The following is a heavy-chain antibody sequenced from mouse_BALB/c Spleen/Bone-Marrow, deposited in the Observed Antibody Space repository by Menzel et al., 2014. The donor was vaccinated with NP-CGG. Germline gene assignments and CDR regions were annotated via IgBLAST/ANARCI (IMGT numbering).Heavy chain of an antibody. D-gene: IGHD1-1*01. CDR2: ISDGGSYT. V-gene: IGHV5-4*02. Sequence: EVKLMESGGGLVKPGGSLKLSCAASGFTFSVYYMYWVRQTPEKRLEWVATISDGGSYTYYPDSVKGRFTISRDNAKNNLYLQMSSLKSEDTAMYYCARYGSSPYAMDYWGQGTSVTVSS. J-gene: IGHJ4*01. CDR1: GFTFSVYY. CDR3: ARYGSSPYAMDY.